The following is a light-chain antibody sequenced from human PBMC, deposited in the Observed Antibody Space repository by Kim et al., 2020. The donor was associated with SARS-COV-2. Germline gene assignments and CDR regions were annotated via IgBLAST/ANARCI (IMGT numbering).Light chain of an antibody. Sequence: SYELTQPPSVSVSTGQTASITCSGNELGYKYTSWYQQKPGQSPVLVMYQDSKRSSGIPERFSGSNSGNTATLTISGTQAMDEADYYCQAWDSSTAVVFGG. CDR1: ELGYKY. CDR3: QAWDSSTAVV. J-gene: IGLJ2*01. V-gene: IGLV3-1*01. CDR2: QDS.